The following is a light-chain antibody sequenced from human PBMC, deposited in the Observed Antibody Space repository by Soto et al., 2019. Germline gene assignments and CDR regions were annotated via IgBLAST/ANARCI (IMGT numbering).Light chain of an antibody. CDR2: GAS. CDR1: QSASSRY. Sequence: EIVLTQSPGTLSLSPWERATLSCRAGQSASSRYLAWDQQKPGQAPRLLIYGASSSATGIPDRFSGSGSGTNFTLTISRLEPEDFAVYYCQQYGSSPWTFGQGTKVEIK. CDR3: QQYGSSPWT. V-gene: IGKV3-20*01. J-gene: IGKJ1*01.